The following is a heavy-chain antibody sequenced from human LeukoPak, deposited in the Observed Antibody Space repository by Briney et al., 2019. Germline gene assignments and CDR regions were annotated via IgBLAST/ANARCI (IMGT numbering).Heavy chain of an antibody. CDR2: ISVYNGNT. D-gene: IGHD6-13*01. V-gene: IGHV1-18*01. CDR1: GYTFISYG. CDR3: VRDSSIAAIVGGGDAFDI. J-gene: IGHJ3*02. Sequence: GASVKVSCKASGYTFISYGISWVRQAPGQGLEWMGWISVYNGNTDYAEKLQGRVTMTTETSTSTAYMELRNLRSDDTAMYYCVRDSSIAAIVGGGDAFDIRGQETMVTVSP.